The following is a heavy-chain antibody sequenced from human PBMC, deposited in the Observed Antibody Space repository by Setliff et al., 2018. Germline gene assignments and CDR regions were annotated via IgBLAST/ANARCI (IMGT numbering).Heavy chain of an antibody. Sequence: PGESLKISCKGSGYSFTSNWIAWVRQMPGKGLECMGIIYPGNSNTRYSPPFQGQVTISADKAINTAYLQWSSLKASDTAIYYCARRGWGSSSGDCYSPKGCYYYYMDVWGKGTTVTVSS. CDR2: IYPGNSNT. CDR3: ARRGWGSSSGDCYSPKGCYYYYMDV. D-gene: IGHD2-21*02. J-gene: IGHJ6*03. V-gene: IGHV5-51*01. CDR1: GYSFTSNW.